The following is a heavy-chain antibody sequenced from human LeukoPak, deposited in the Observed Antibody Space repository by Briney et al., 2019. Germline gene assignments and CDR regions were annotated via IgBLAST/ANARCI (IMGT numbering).Heavy chain of an antibody. CDR3: ARLNLYGSGEVNYYYYGMDV. CDR1: GATFSSYA. V-gene: IGHV1-69*13. CDR2: IIPIVGTA. D-gene: IGHD3-10*01. Sequence: SVKVSCKAYGATFSSYAISWVRQAPGQGLEWMGGIIPIVGTANYAQKFQGRVTITADESTSTAYMELSSLRSEDTAVYYCARLNLYGSGEVNYYYYGMDVWGQGTTVTVSS. J-gene: IGHJ6*02.